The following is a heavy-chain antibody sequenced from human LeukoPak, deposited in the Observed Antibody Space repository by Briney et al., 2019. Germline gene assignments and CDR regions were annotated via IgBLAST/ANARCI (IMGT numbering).Heavy chain of an antibody. CDR1: GFTFSSYA. J-gene: IGHJ4*02. CDR3: TRVGYIDEGIDY. D-gene: IGHD5-24*01. V-gene: IGHV3-23*01. Sequence: GGSLRLSCAASGFTFSSYAMSWVRQAPGKGLEWVSAISGSGDSTYYGDSVKGRFTISRDNSKNTLYLQMNSLRAEDMAIYYCTRVGYIDEGIDYWGQGTLVTVSS. CDR2: ISGSGDST.